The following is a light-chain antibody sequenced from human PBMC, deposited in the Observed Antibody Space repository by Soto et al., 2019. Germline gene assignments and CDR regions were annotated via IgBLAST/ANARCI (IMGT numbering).Light chain of an antibody. Sequence: EKALTQSPVTLSLSPGERATLSCRASQSVSSNLAWYQQRPGQAPRLLIYGASTRASGVPDRFSGSGSGTEFILTISSLQSEDCAVYYCQQYDVWPALTFGGGTKVDIK. CDR1: QSVSSN. V-gene: IGKV3-15*01. CDR2: GAS. CDR3: QQYDVWPALT. J-gene: IGKJ4*01.